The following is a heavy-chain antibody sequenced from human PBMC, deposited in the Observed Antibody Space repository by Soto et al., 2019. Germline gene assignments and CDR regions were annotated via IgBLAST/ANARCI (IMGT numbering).Heavy chain of an antibody. Sequence: AETLSLTCAVYGGSFSGYYWSWIRQPPGKGLEWIGEINHSGSTNYNPSLKSRVTISVDTSKNQFSLKLSSVTAADTAVYYCARGEAYGSGSYYNGYYYYYMDVWGKGTTVTVSS. CDR1: GGSFSGYY. CDR3: ARGEAYGSGSYYNGYYYYYMDV. D-gene: IGHD3-10*01. J-gene: IGHJ6*03. V-gene: IGHV4-34*01. CDR2: INHSGST.